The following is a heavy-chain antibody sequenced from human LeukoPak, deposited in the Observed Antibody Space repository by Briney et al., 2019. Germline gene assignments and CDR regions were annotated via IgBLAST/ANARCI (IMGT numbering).Heavy chain of an antibody. D-gene: IGHD2-8*01. CDR1: GGTFSSYT. Sequence: SVNVSCKVSGGTFSSYTISWVRQAPGQGLEWMGRIIAILGIANYAQKFQGRVTITADKSTSTAYMKLSSLRAEDTAVYYCAREDEYCTNGVCYLPGSQWGQGTLVTVSS. V-gene: IGHV1-69*04. CDR3: AREDEYCTNGVCYLPGSQ. J-gene: IGHJ4*02. CDR2: IIAILGIA.